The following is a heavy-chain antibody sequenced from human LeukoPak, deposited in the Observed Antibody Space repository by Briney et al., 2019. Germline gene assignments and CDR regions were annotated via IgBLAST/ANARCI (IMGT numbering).Heavy chain of an antibody. CDR2: ISAYNGNT. CDR1: GYTFTSYG. Sequence: ASVKVSCKASGYTFTSYGISWVRQAPGQGLEWMGWISAYNGNTNYAQKLQGRVTMTTDTSTSTAYMELRSLRSDDTAVYYCARESLKQQLVLGWFDPWGQGTLVTVSS. D-gene: IGHD6-13*01. J-gene: IGHJ5*02. CDR3: ARESLKQQLVLGWFDP. V-gene: IGHV1-18*01.